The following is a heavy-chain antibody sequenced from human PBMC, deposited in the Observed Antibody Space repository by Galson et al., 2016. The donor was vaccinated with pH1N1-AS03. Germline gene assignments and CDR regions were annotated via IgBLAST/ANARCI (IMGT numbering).Heavy chain of an antibody. Sequence: SLRLSCAASGFTISNFGMLWVRQAPGQGLEWVAIISFDGTNKYYADSVKGRFSISRDNSKNTLFLQMSALRAEDTAVYYCANDFNYDFWSGYSFYWGQGALVRVSS. CDR3: ANDFNYDFWSGYSFY. CDR2: ISFDGTNK. V-gene: IGHV3-30*18. CDR1: GFTISNFG. D-gene: IGHD3/OR15-3a*01. J-gene: IGHJ4*02.